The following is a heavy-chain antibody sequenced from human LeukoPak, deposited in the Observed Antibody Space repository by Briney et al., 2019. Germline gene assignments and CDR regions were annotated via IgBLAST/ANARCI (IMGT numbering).Heavy chain of an antibody. J-gene: IGHJ4*02. Sequence: GGSLRLSCVASGFTVSSNYMSWVRQAPGKGLEWVSVIYSGGSTYYADSVKGRFTISRDNSKNTLYLQMNSLRAEDTAVYYCARVKAVYDSSGYYYKLFDYWGQGTLVTVSS. CDR1: GFTVSSNY. D-gene: IGHD3-22*01. CDR3: ARVKAVYDSSGYYYKLFDY. V-gene: IGHV3-66*02. CDR2: IYSGGST.